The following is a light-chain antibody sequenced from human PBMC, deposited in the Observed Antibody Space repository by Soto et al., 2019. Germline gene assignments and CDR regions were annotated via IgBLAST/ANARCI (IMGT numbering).Light chain of an antibody. J-gene: IGKJ2*01. CDR2: AAS. CDR1: QGISKY. Sequence: DIQMTQSPSSLSASVGDRVTITCRASQGISKYLAWYQQKTGKVPKLLIYAASTLQSGVPSRFSRRGSGPDFTLPISSLQPEDVATYYCQKYNSAPYTFGQGTKLEIK. CDR3: QKYNSAPYT. V-gene: IGKV1-27*01.